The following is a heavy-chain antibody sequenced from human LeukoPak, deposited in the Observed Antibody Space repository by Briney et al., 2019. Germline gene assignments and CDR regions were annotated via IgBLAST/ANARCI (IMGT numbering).Heavy chain of an antibody. V-gene: IGHV3-7*01. CDR1: GFTFSTLW. Sequence: GGSLRLSCAASGFTFSTLWMSWVRQAPGKGLEWVANIKQDGSENYYVDSVKGRFTISRDNAKNSLFLQMNSLRAEDTAVYYCAREGMISVAGNPLDYWGQGTLVTVSS. D-gene: IGHD6-19*01. CDR3: AREGMISVAGNPLDY. J-gene: IGHJ4*02. CDR2: IKQDGSEN.